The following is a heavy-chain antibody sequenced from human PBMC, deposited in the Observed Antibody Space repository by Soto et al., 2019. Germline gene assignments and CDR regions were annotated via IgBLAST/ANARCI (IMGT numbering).Heavy chain of an antibody. CDR2: ISSSSSTI. D-gene: IGHD6-13*01. Sequence: PGGSLRLSCAASGSTFSSYSMNWVRQAPGKGLEWVSYISSSSSTIYYADSVKGRFTISRDNAKNSLYLQMNSLRAEDTAVYYCARDRAAAGADDAFDIWGQGTMVTVS. CDR3: ARDRAAAGADDAFDI. J-gene: IGHJ3*02. CDR1: GSTFSSYS. V-gene: IGHV3-48*01.